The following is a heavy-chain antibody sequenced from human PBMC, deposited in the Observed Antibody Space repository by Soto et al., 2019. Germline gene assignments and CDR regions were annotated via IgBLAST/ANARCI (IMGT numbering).Heavy chain of an antibody. J-gene: IGHJ4*02. V-gene: IGHV3-74*01. CDR1: GFTFSSYW. D-gene: IGHD3-16*02. CDR3: ASRANGGVIVYLDY. CDR2: INSDGSST. Sequence: PGGSLRLSCAASGFTFSSYWMHWVRQAPGKGLVWVSRINSDGSSTSYADSVKGRFTISRDNAKNTLYLQMNSLRAEDTAVYYCASRANGGVIVYLDYWGQGTLVTVSS.